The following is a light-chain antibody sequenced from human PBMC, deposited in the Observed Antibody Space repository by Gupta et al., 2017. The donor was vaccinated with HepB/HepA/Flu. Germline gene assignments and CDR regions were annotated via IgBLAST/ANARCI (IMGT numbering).Light chain of an antibody. Sequence: DIQLTQSPSTLSASVGDRVTITCRASQSISIWFAWYQQKPGKAPNLLIYKASSLQSGVPSRFSGSGSGTEFTLTISSLQPDDFATYYCQHYNSYSWTFGQGTKVEIK. J-gene: IGKJ1*01. V-gene: IGKV1-5*03. CDR2: KAS. CDR3: QHYNSYSWT. CDR1: QSISIW.